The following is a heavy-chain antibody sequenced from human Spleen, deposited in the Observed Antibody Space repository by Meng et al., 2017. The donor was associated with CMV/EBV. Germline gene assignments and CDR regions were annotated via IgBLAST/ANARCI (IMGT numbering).Heavy chain of an antibody. Sequence: ASVKVSCKASGYSFTSYYVHWVRQAPGQGLEWMGIINPGYGSTSYAQKFQGRLTMTSDTSTSTVHMELRSLIYGDTAVYYCARDLMCSNITCRPSPFDHWGQGTLVTVSS. CDR1: GYSFTSYY. J-gene: IGHJ4*02. V-gene: IGHV1-46*01. CDR2: INPGYGST. D-gene: IGHD2-2*01. CDR3: ARDLMCSNITCRPSPFDH.